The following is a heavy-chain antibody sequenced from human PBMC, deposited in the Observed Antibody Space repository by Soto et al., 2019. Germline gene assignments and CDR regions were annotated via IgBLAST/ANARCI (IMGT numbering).Heavy chain of an antibody. V-gene: IGHV3-21*01. J-gene: IGHJ4*02. Sequence: GGSLRLPCAASGFTFNTYSMNWVRRAPGKGLEWLSLISSRSTYIYYADSVRGRFTISRDNAKNSLHLQMNSLRAEDTAVYYCARESRGYSSAFDSWGQGTLVTVSS. CDR1: GFTFNTYS. CDR2: ISSRSTYI. D-gene: IGHD6-25*01. CDR3: ARESRGYSSAFDS.